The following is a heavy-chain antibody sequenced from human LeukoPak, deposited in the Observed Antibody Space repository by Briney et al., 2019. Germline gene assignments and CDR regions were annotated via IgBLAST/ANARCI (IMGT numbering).Heavy chain of an antibody. V-gene: IGHV3-21*01. CDR2: ISSTSSYI. J-gene: IGHJ6*03. CDR3: ASGHDSSGYVYMDV. D-gene: IGHD3-22*01. Sequence: TGGSLRLSCAASGFTFSSYWMSWVRQAPGKGLEWVSSISSTSSYIYYTDSVKGRFTISRDNAKNSLYLQMNSLRAEDTAVYYCASGHDSSGYVYMDVWGKGTTVTVSS. CDR1: GFTFSSYW.